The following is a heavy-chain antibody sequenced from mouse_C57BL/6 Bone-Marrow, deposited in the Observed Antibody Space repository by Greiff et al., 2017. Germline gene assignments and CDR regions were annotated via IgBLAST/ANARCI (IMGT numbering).Heavy chain of an antibody. D-gene: IGHD1-1*01. CDR2: INPNNGGT. V-gene: IGHV1-18*01. Sequence: EVQLQQSGPELVKPGASVKIPCKASGYTFTDYNMDWVKQSHGKSLEWIGDINPNNGGTIYNQKFKGKATLTVDKSSSTAYMELRSLTSEDTAVYYCARWDTTVVGSHFDYWGQGTTLTVSS. CDR1: GYTFTDYN. CDR3: ARWDTTVVGSHFDY. J-gene: IGHJ2*01.